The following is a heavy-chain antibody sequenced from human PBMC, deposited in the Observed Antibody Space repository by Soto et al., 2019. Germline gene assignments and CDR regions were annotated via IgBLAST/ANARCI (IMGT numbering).Heavy chain of an antibody. J-gene: IGHJ4*02. D-gene: IGHD3-22*01. CDR3: ARDKAPYYYDSSGYPFDY. CDR2: IIPIFGTA. V-gene: IGHV1-69*13. Sequence: SVKVSCKASGGTFSSYAISWVRQAPGQGLEWMGGIIPIFGTANYAQKFQGRVTITADESTSTAYMELSSLRSEDTAVYYCARDKAPYYYDSSGYPFDYWGQGTLVTVS. CDR1: GGTFSSYA.